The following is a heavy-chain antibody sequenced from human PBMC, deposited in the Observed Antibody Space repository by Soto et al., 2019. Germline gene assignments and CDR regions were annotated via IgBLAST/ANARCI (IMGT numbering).Heavy chain of an antibody. CDR1: GGSISSYY. J-gene: IGHJ5*02. CDR3: ARKIPAYVTGGYNWFDP. CDR2: IYYSGST. V-gene: IGHV4-59*01. D-gene: IGHD2-21*01. Sequence: LSLTCTVSGGSISSYYWSWIRQPPGKGLEWIGYIYYSGSTNYNPSLKSRVTISVDTSKNQFSLKLSSVTAADTAVYYCARKIPAYVTGGYNWFDPWGQGTLVTVSS.